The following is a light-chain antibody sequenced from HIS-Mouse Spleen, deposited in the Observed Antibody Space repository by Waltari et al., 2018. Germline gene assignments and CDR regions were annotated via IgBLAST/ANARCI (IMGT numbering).Light chain of an antibody. CDR2: AAS. J-gene: IGKJ3*01. Sequence: IRMTQSPSSFSASTGDRVPITCRASQGIRSYLAWYQQKPGKAPKLLIYAASTLQSGVPSRFSGSGSGTDFTLTISCLQSEDFATYYCQQYYSYRFTFGPGTKVDIK. V-gene: IGKV1-8*01. CDR1: QGIRSY. CDR3: QQYYSYRFT.